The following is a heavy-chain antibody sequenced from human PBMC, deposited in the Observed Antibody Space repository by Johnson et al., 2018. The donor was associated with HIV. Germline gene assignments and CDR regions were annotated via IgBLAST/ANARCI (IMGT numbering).Heavy chain of an antibody. D-gene: IGHD6-6*01. CDR2: ISYDGSNK. Sequence: QVQLVESGGGVVQPGRSLRLSCAASGFTLSSYAMHWVRQAPGKGLEWAAVISYDGSNKYYADSVKGRFTISRDNSKNTLYLQMNSLRADDTAVYYCARDRAPVYSSSSSPFDAFDIWGQGTMVTVSS. V-gene: IGHV3-30*04. CDR1: GFTLSSYA. J-gene: IGHJ3*02. CDR3: ARDRAPVYSSSSSPFDAFDI.